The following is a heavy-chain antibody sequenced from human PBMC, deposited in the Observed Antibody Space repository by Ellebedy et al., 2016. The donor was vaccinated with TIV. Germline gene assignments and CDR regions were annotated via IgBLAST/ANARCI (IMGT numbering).Heavy chain of an antibody. CDR2: IKSKTDGGTT. CDR3: TTDRIVATIGKTYY. V-gene: IGHV3-15*01. CDR1: EFTFSNAW. D-gene: IGHD5-12*01. J-gene: IGHJ4*02. Sequence: GESLKISCAASEFTFSNAWMSWVRQAPGKGLEWVGRIKSKTDGGTTDYAAPVKGRFTISRDDSKNTLYLQMNSLKTEDTAVYYCTTDRIVATIGKTYYWGQGTLVTVSS.